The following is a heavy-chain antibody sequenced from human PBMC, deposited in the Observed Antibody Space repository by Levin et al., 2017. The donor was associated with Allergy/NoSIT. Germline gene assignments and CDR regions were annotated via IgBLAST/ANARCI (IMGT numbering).Heavy chain of an antibody. D-gene: IGHD6-6*01. J-gene: IGHJ4*02. V-gene: IGHV3-48*02. CDR1: GFTFSSYS. Sequence: GESLKISCAASGFTFSSYSMNWVRQAPGKGLEWVSYISSSSSTIYYADSVKGRFTISRDNAKNSLYLQMNSLRDEDTAVYYCATAPEALVRTSDYWGQGTLVTVSS. CDR2: ISSSSSTI. CDR3: ATAPEALVRTSDY.